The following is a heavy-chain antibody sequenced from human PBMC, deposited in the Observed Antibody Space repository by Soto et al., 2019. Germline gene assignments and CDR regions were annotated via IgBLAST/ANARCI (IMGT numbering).Heavy chain of an antibody. CDR3: ASLAARTGRTYYYYYGMDV. V-gene: IGHV4-39*01. J-gene: IGHJ6*02. CDR2: IYYSGST. D-gene: IGHD6-6*01. Sequence: SETLSLTCTVSGGSISSSSYYWGWIRQPPGKGLEWIGSIYYSGSTYYNPSLKSRVTISVDTSKNQFSLKLSSVTAADTAVYYCASLAARTGRTYYYYYGMDVWGQGTTVTAP. CDR1: GGSISSSSYY.